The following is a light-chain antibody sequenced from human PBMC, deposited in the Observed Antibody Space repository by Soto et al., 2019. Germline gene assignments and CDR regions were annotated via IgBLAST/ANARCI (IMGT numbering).Light chain of an antibody. Sequence: SYELTQPPSVSAAPGKTATITCGGNNIGNLDVHWYQQKPCQAPVLVIFSDNDRPSGIPDRFSGSNSGNTATLTISRVDAGDEANYYCQVWDGSTDAVFGGGTKLTVL. CDR1: NIGNLD. J-gene: IGLJ2*01. CDR2: SDN. CDR3: QVWDGSTDAV. V-gene: IGLV3-21*04.